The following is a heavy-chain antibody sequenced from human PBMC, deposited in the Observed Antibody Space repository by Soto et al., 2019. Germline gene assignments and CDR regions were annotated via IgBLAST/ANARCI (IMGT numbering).Heavy chain of an antibody. D-gene: IGHD2-2*01. CDR2: INHIGST. J-gene: IGHJ6*02. V-gene: IGHV4-34*01. Sequence: PSETLSLTCAVYGGSFSGYYWSWIRQPPGKGLEWIGEINHIGSTNYNPSLKSRVTISVDTSKNQFSLKLSSVTAADTAVYYCARGVVVVVPAALYYYYYYGMDVWGQGTTVTVSS. CDR1: GGSFSGYY. CDR3: ARGVVVVVPAALYYYYYYGMDV.